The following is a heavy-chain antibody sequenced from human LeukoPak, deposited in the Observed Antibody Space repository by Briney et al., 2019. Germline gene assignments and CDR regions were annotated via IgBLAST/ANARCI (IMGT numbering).Heavy chain of an antibody. V-gene: IGHV6-1*01. CDR3: ARDAMVRGRAYRFDP. D-gene: IGHD3-10*01. Sequence: SQTLSLTCAISGDSVSNNSAAWNWLRQSPSRGLEWLGRTYYRSKWYNDYAVSVKSRITLNPDTSKNQFSLQLNSVTPEDTAVYYCARDAMVRGRAYRFDPWGQGTLVTVSS. CDR1: GDSVSNNSAA. J-gene: IGHJ5*02. CDR2: TYYRSKWYN.